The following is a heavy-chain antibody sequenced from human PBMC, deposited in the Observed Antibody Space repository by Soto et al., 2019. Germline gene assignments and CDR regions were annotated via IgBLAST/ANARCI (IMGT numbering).Heavy chain of an antibody. CDR3: ARLALLAVAGQLGPLAI. Sequence: SETLSLTCTVSGGSISSSSYYWGWIRQPPGKGLEWIGSIYYSGSTYYNPSLKSRVTISVDTSKNQFSLKLSFVTAADTAVYYCARLALLAVAGQLGPLAIWGQGTMVTVSS. V-gene: IGHV4-39*01. CDR1: GGSISSSSYY. J-gene: IGHJ3*02. D-gene: IGHD6-19*01. CDR2: IYYSGST.